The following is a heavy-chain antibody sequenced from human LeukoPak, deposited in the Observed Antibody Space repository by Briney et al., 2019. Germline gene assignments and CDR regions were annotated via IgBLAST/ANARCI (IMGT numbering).Heavy chain of an antibody. CDR1: GFTFSTYW. CDR2: IKQDGSEK. CDR3: ANGDGFDY. J-gene: IGHJ4*02. Sequence: GGSLRLSCATSGFTFSTYWMSWVRQAPGKVLEWVANIKQDGSEKYYADSVTGRFTISRDNAKNLLYLQMNSLRVEDTAVYYCANGDGFDYWGQGTLVTVSS. V-gene: IGHV3-7*01. D-gene: IGHD5-24*01.